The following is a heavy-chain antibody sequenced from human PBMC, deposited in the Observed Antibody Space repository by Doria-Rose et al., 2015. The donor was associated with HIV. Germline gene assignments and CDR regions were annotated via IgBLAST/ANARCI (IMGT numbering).Heavy chain of an antibody. Sequence: QITLKESGPVLVKPTETLTLTCTVSGVSLSSPGMGVSWIRQPPGKALEWRAHIFSDDERSYKASLKSRLAISRGTSKSQVFLTMTDMDPVDTATYYCARIKSSRWYHKYYFDFWGQGTLVIVSA. CDR3: ARIKSSRWYHKYYFDF. CDR1: GVSLSSPGMG. J-gene: IGHJ4*02. D-gene: IGHD6-13*01. V-gene: IGHV2-26*01. CDR2: IFSDDER.